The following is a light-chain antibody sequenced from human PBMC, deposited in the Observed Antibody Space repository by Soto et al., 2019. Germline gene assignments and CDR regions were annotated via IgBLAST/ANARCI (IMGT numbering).Light chain of an antibody. CDR3: CSYAGGNSWV. J-gene: IGLJ3*02. Sequence: QSVLTQPASVSGSPGQSITISCTGSSSDVGTYNLVSWYQQHPGKAPKLIIYEDNKRPSGLSNRFSGSKSGNTASLTIAGLQAGDEADYYCCSYAGGNSWVFGGGTKLTVL. V-gene: IGLV2-23*01. CDR1: SSDVGTYNL. CDR2: EDN.